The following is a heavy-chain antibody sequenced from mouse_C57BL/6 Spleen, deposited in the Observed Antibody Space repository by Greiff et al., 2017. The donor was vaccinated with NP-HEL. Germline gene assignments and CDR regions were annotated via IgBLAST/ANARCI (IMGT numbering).Heavy chain of an antibody. CDR3: ATYYYGSSSYAMDD. V-gene: IGHV1-82*01. J-gene: IGHJ4*01. CDR1: GYAFSSFW. D-gene: IGHD1-1*01. CDR2: IYPGDGDT. Sequence: QVQLQQSGPELVKPGASVKISCKASGYAFSSFWMNWVKQRPGKGLEWIGRIYPGDGDTNYNGKFKGKATLTADKSSSTAYMQLSSLTSEDSAVYFCATYYYGSSSYAMDDWGQGTSVTVSS.